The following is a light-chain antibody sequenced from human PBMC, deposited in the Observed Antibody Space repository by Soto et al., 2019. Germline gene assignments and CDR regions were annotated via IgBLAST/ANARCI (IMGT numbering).Light chain of an antibody. CDR1: SSNIGAHYD. Sequence: QAVVTQPPSVSGAPGQRVTISCTGSSSNIGAHYDVHWYQQLPGTAPKLLIYGNNNRPSGVPDRFSGSKSGTSASLAITGLQAEDEADYYCQSYASSLSGHVVFGGGTKLTVL. CDR3: QSYASSLSGHVV. J-gene: IGLJ2*01. CDR2: GNN. V-gene: IGLV1-40*01.